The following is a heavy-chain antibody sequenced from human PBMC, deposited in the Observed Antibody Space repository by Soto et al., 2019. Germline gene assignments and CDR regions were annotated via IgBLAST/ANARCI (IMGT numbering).Heavy chain of an antibody. CDR3: VKEKVPTFLHAFDI. Sequence: EVQLVEPGGGLVQPGGSLRLSCAASGFKFDDYAMHWVRQAPGKGLEWVSGISWKSGDINYADSVKGRFTISRDNAKNSLFLQMNNPSADDTALYYCVKEKVPTFLHAFDIWGQGTMVTVSS. CDR1: GFKFDDYA. V-gene: IGHV3-9*01. D-gene: IGHD3-16*01. CDR2: ISWKSGDI. J-gene: IGHJ3*02.